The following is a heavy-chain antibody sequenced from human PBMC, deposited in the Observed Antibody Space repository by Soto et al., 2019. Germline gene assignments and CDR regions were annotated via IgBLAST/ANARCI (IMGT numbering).Heavy chain of an antibody. CDR3: TTLTDVLLWFGELSLDY. J-gene: IGHJ4*02. CDR2: IKSKTDGGTT. D-gene: IGHD3-10*01. V-gene: IGHV3-15*01. Sequence: GGSLRLSCAASGFTFSNAWMSWVRQAPGKGLEWVGRIKSKTDGGTTDYAAPVKGRFTISRDDSKNTLYLQMNSLKTADTAVYYCTTLTDVLLWFGELSLDYWGQGTLVTVSS. CDR1: GFTFSNAW.